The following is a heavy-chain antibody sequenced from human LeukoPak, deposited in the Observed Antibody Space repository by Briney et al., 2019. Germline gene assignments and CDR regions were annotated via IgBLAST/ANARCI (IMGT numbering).Heavy chain of an antibody. CDR2: IKQDGSEK. J-gene: IGHJ6*03. V-gene: IGHV3-7*01. CDR1: GFTFSSYC. CDR3: ARVRRAKRQKRFYFYYYMDV. Sequence: PGGTLRLSCAASGFTFSSYCMSWVRQPPGKGLEWVANIKQDGSEKYYVDSVKGRFTISRDNAKDSLYVQMNSLSAEDTAVHFCARVRRAKRQKRFYFYYYMDVWGKGTTVTVSS. D-gene: IGHD3-3*01.